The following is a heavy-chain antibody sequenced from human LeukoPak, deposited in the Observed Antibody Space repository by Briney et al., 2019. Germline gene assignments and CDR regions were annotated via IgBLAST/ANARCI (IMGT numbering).Heavy chain of an antibody. D-gene: IGHD1-26*01. CDR3: ARSLVGATGYYYYYYMDV. CDR2: IYYSGST. CDR1: GGSISSGDYY. V-gene: IGHV4-30-4*08. J-gene: IGHJ6*03. Sequence: SETLSLTCTVYGGSISSGDYYWSWIRQPPGKGLEWIGYIYYSGSTYYNPSLKSRVTISVDTSKNQFSLKLSSVTAADTAVYYCARSLVGATGYYYYYYMDVWGKGTTVTVSS.